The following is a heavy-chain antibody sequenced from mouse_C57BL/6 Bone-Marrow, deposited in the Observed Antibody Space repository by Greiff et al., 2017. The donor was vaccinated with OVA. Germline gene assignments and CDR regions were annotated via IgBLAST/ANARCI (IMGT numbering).Heavy chain of an antibody. D-gene: IGHD2-3*01. CDR2: INPSTGGT. J-gene: IGHJ2*01. CDR3: ARFYDVYYFDY. V-gene: IGHV1-42*01. Sequence: EVQLQQSGPELVKPGASVKISCKASGYSFTGYYMNWVKQSPEKSLEWIGEINPSTGGTTYNQKFKAKATLTVDKSSSTAYMQLKSLTSEDSAVYYCARFYDVYYFDYWGQGTTLTVSS. CDR1: GYSFTGYY.